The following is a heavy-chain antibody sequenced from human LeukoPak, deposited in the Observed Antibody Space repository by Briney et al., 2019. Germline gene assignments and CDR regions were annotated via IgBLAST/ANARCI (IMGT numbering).Heavy chain of an antibody. V-gene: IGHV3-21*01. CDR3: ATDCIRAATKDTDY. D-gene: IGHD3-10*01. J-gene: IGHJ4*02. Sequence: PGGSLRLSCAASGFIFSSYSMNWVRQAPGKGLEWVSSISSSSSYIYYADSVKGRFTISRDNAKNSLYLQMNSLRAEDTAVYYCATDCIRAATKDTDYWGQGTLVTVCS. CDR1: GFIFSSYS. CDR2: ISSSSSYI.